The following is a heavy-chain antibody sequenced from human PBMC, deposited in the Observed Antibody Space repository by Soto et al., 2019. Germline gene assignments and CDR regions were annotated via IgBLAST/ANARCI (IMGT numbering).Heavy chain of an antibody. D-gene: IGHD6-6*01. CDR3: AKDSQYSSSKGGYYYYYGMDV. J-gene: IGHJ6*02. CDR2: ISYDGSNK. Sequence: GGSLRLSCAASGFTFSSYGMHWVRQAPGKGLEWVAVISYDGSNKYYADSVKGRFTISRDNSKNTLYLQMNSLRAEDTAVYYCAKDSQYSSSKGGYYYYYGMDVWGQGTTVTVSS. V-gene: IGHV3-30*18. CDR1: GFTFSSYG.